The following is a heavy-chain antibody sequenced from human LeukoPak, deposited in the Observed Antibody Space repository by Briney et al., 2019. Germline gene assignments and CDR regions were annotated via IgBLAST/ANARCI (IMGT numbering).Heavy chain of an antibody. D-gene: IGHD2-21*02. J-gene: IGHJ3*02. CDR1: GYPISSGYY. CDR2: IYHRGST. V-gene: IGHV4-38-2*02. Sequence: SETLSLTRTVSGYPISSGYYWGWIRQPPGKGLEWIGGIYHRGSTYYNPSLKSRVTISVDTSKNQFSLKLNSVTAADTAVYYCARYRNCGSDCYDAFDIWGQGTMVTVSS. CDR3: ARYRNCGSDCYDAFDI.